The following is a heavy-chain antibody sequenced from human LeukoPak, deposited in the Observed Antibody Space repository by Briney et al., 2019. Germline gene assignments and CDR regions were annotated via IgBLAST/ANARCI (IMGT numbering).Heavy chain of an antibody. D-gene: IGHD6-13*01. Sequence: GESLKISCKGSGYSFTSYWIGWVRQMPGKGLEWMGIIYPGDSDTRYRPSFQGQVTISADKSISTAYLQWSSLKASDTAMYYCARQHSSSWSPLYYYYGMDVWGQGTTVTVSS. CDR2: IYPGDSDT. CDR3: ARQHSSSWSPLYYYYGMDV. CDR1: GYSFTSYW. J-gene: IGHJ6*02. V-gene: IGHV5-51*01.